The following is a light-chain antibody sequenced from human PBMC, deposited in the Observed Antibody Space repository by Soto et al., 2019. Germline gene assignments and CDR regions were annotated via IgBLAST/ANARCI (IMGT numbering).Light chain of an antibody. CDR3: VQVNSRPVT. CDR1: QGIGND. CDR2: SAS. J-gene: IGKJ4*01. Sequence: DIQMTQSPSSLSASVGDRVTITCRASQGIGNDLGWYQQKPGKAPKRLIYSASSLQSGVPSRFSGSGSGTEFTLIVSSLQPEDFATYYCVQVNSRPVTFGGGTKVEIK. V-gene: IGKV1-17*01.